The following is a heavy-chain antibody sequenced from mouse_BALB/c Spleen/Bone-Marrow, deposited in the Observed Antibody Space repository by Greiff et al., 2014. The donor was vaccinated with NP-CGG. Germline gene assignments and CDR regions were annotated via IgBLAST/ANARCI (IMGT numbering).Heavy chain of an antibody. J-gene: IGHJ2*01. Sequence: EVKLMESGGGLVQPGGSLRLSCETSGFTFTDYYMNWVRQPPGKAPEWLGFIRNKANGYTTEYSASVKGRFTISRDNSQSILYLQMNTLRAEDSATYYCARDIGRLLFDYWGQGTTLTVSS. CDR2: IRNKANGYTT. V-gene: IGHV7-3*02. CDR3: ARDIGRLLFDY. CDR1: GFTFTDYY. D-gene: IGHD1-2*01.